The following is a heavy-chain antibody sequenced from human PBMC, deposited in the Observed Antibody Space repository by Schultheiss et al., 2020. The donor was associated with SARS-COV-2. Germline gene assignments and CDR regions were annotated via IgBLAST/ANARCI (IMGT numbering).Heavy chain of an antibody. J-gene: IGHJ2*01. D-gene: IGHD2/OR15-2a*01. V-gene: IGHV4-31*03. CDR3: ARALIGWDWYFDL. CDR2: IYYSGST. CDR1: GGSISSGGYY. Sequence: SETLSPTCTVSGGSISSGGYYWSWIRQHPGKGLEWIGYIYYSGSTYYNPSLKSRVTISVDTSKNQFSLKLSSVTAADTAVYYCARALIGWDWYFDLWGRGTLVTVSS.